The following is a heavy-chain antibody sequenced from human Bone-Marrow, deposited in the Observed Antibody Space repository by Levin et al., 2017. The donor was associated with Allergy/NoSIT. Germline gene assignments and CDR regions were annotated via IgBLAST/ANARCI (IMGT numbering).Heavy chain of an antibody. CDR2: ISGRASGI. J-gene: IGHJ6*02. D-gene: IGHD3-10*02. CDR1: GLSFSNYD. V-gene: IGHV3-21*06. CDR3: ASCAMISYVGSDFDYFYYGMDF. Sequence: GGSLRLSCAASGLSFSNYDMNWVRQAPGKGLEWVSSISGRASGIYYADSVKGRFTISRDNAKNSLYLQMNSLRAEDTAVYYCASCAMISYVGSDFDYFYYGMDFWGQGTTVTVSS.